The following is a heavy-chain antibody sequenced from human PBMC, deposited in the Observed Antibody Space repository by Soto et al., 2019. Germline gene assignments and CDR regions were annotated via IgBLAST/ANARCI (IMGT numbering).Heavy chain of an antibody. CDR2: VSGSGSNT. CDR1: AFTFSSYA. J-gene: IGHJ4*02. V-gene: IGHV3-23*01. Sequence: EVQLLESGGGLVQPGGSLRLSCAATAFTFSSYAMSWVRQAPGTGLKWVSTVSGSGSNTYYADSVKGRFTISRDNSKNTLYLQMNSLRAEDTAVYYCAKGEDRRGYYDSSMDYWGQGTLVTVSS. D-gene: IGHD3-22*01. CDR3: AKGEDRRGYYDSSMDY.